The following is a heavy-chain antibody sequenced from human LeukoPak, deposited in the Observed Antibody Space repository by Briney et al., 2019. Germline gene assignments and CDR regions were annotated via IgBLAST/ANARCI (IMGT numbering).Heavy chain of an antibody. CDR3: ARGGYSAYLFDY. J-gene: IGHJ4*02. CDR1: GFTFSDYS. V-gene: IGHV3-48*02. CDR2: ISSGGSKV. Sequence: GGSLRLSCAASGFTFSDYSMDRVRQSPGKGLEWVSYISSGGSKVYYSDSVKGRFTISRDNAKNSLSLQMNSLRDEDTAVYYCARGGYSAYLFDYWGQGTLVTVSS. D-gene: IGHD5-12*01.